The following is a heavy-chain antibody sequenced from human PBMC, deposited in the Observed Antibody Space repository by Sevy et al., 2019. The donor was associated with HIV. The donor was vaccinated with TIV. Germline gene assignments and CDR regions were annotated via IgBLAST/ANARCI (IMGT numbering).Heavy chain of an antibody. Sequence: GGSLRLSCAASGFTFRSYSMNWVRQAPGRGLEWVSSISSTSNYIYYADSVKGRFTISRDNAKNSLFLQMNSLRAEDTAVYYCARDYHGSGTYIGMDVWGQGTTVTVSS. CDR1: GFTFRSYS. CDR3: ARDYHGSGTYIGMDV. D-gene: IGHD3-10*01. V-gene: IGHV3-21*06. J-gene: IGHJ6*02. CDR2: ISSTSNYI.